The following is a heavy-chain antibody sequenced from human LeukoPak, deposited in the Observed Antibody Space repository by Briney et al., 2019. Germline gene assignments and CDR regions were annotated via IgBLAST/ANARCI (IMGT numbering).Heavy chain of an antibody. CDR1: GYTFSNFG. J-gene: IGHJ4*02. Sequence: GRSLRLSCAPSGYTFSNFGMHWVRQSPDKGLEWVAVIAYDGSVKYYADSVKGRFTISRDNSKNALFLQMNSLGPDDTALYYCAKEGTVRVSTWYDNWGQGTLVTVSS. CDR3: AKEGTVRVSTWYDN. V-gene: IGHV3-30*18. D-gene: IGHD6-13*01. CDR2: IAYDGSVK.